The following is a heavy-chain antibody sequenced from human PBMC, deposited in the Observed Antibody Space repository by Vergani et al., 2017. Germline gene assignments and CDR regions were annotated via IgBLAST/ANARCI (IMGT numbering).Heavy chain of an antibody. CDR1: GYPFTAYY. CDR3: AREAPLTGFFDY. J-gene: IGHJ4*02. D-gene: IGHD3-9*01. V-gene: IGHV1-46*03. CDR2: ISPDGFST. Sequence: QVQLVQSGAEVGKPGASVKISCKASGYPFTAYYIHWVRQAPEQGLEWVGVISPDGFSTFYAQKFQGRVTITRDTSTSTVYVEVTSLRSDDTAVSYCAREAPLTGFFDYWGQGTLVTVSS.